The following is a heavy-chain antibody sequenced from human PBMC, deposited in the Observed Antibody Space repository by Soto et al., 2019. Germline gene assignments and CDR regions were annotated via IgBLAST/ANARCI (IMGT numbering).Heavy chain of an antibody. V-gene: IGHV1-3*01. J-gene: IGHJ1*01. CDR2: IDAGNGNT. Sequence: GASVKVSCKASGYTFTSYAMHWVRQAPGQRLEWMGWIDAGNGNTKYSQKFQGRVTITRDTSASTAYMELSSLRSEDTAVYYCARESGSYDFWSGYSEEYFQHWGQGTLVTVSS. CDR1: GYTFTSYA. CDR3: ARESGSYDFWSGYSEEYFQH. D-gene: IGHD3-3*01.